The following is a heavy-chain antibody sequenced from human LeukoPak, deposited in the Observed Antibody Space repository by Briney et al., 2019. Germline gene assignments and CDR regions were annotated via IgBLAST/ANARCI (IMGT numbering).Heavy chain of an antibody. CDR3: AEVGEQNAFDI. CDR2: IKQDGSAK. CDR1: GFTFSSYW. Sequence: PGGSLRLSCAASGFTFSSYWMSWVRQAPGKGLEWVANIKQDGSAKYYVDSVKGRFTISRDNAKNSLYLQMNSLRAEDTAVYYCAEVGEQNAFDIWGQGTMVTVSS. V-gene: IGHV3-7*01. D-gene: IGHD3-10*01. J-gene: IGHJ3*02.